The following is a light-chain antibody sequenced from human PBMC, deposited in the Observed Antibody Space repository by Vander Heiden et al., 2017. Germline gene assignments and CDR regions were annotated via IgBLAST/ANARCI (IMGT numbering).Light chain of an antibody. CDR2: NNN. CDR3: AAWDDSLNRV. Sequence: QSVLTQPPSASGTPGQRVAISCSGSSSNIASNTVNWHHQFPATAPMLLNYNNNQRPAGVPDRFSGSKSGTSASLAISGLRSEDEADYYCAAWDDSLNRVFGGGTKLTVL. J-gene: IGLJ2*01. CDR1: SSNIASNT. V-gene: IGLV1-44*01.